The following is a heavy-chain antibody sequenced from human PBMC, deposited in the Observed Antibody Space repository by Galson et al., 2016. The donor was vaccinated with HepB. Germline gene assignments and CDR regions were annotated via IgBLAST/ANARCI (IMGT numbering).Heavy chain of an antibody. Sequence: SVKVSCKASGYTFIGYFIHWVRQAPGQGLEYMGWINPNSGATKYIQKFQDRVTMTRDTSISTAYMDLTKLKSDDTAVYYCASDALKTGLRHCWGQGTLVTVSS. D-gene: IGHD1-1*01. CDR2: INPNSGAT. CDR1: GYTFIGYF. CDR3: ASDALKTGLRHC. J-gene: IGHJ4*02. V-gene: IGHV1-2*02.